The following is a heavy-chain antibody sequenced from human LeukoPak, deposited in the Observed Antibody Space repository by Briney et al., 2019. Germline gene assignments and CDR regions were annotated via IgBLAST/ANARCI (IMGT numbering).Heavy chain of an antibody. CDR1: GYTFAGYY. CDR3: ARIVGATGGFDY. J-gene: IGHJ4*02. Sequence: EASVKVSCKASGYTFAGYYMHWVRQAPGQGLEWMGWINPNSGATNYAQKFQGRVTMTRDTSISTAYMELSRLRSDDTAVYYCARIVGATGGFDYWGQGTLVTVSS. V-gene: IGHV1-2*02. CDR2: INPNSGAT. D-gene: IGHD1-26*01.